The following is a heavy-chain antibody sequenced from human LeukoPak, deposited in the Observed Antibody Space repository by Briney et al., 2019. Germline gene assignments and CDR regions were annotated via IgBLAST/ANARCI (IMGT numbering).Heavy chain of an antibody. J-gene: IGHJ6*02. Sequence: PGGSLRLSCAASGFTVSSNYMSWVRQAPGKGLEWVSVIYSGGSTYYADSVKGRFTISRDNSKNTLYLQMNSLRAEDTAVYYCAKDSDSSGYYSNYYYYYGMDVWGQGTTVTVSS. D-gene: IGHD3-22*01. V-gene: IGHV3-66*01. CDR1: GFTVSSNY. CDR3: AKDSDSSGYYSNYYYYYGMDV. CDR2: IYSGGST.